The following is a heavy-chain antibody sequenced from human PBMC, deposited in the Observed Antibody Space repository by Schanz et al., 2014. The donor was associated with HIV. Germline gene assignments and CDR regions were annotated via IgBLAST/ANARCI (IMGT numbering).Heavy chain of an antibody. J-gene: IGHJ4*01. CDR2: VRHIGGT. CDR1: GGSLNGYY. CDR3: ARGDFGGNSVDY. V-gene: IGHV4-34*01. Sequence: VQLQQWGAGLLKPSETLSLTCAVYGGSLNGYYWTWIRQPPGKGLEWIGGVRHIGGTNYNPSLKSRGTISRDMSKNHFSRTLTSVTAADTAVYFCARGDFGGNSVDYWGHGNMVTVSS. D-gene: IGHD4-17*01.